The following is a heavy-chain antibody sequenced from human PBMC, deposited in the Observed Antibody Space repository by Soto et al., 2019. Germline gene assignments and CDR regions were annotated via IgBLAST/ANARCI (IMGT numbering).Heavy chain of an antibody. D-gene: IGHD4-17*01. J-gene: IGHJ5*02. CDR3: ARVVTVTSTYTFDP. CDR1: GFTFSSYW. CDR2: INSDGSST. V-gene: IGHV3-74*01. Sequence: PGGSLRLSCAASGFTFSSYWMHWVRQAPGEGLVWVSRINSDGSSTNYADSVKGRFTISRDNAKNTLYLQMNSLRAEDTAMYYCARVVTVTSTYTFDPWGQGTPVTVSS.